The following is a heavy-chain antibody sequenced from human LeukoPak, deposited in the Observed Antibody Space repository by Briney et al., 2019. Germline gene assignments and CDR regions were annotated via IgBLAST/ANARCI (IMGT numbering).Heavy chain of an antibody. CDR3: AKWGDYDFWSGQEFDP. CDR2: ISSGSSHI. Sequence: GGSLRLSCAASGFSFSDYNMNWVRQAPGKGLEWVSSISSGSSHIYYADSVKGRFTISRDNAKNSLYLQMNSLRADDTAVYYCAKWGDYDFWSGQEFDPWGQGTLVTVSS. J-gene: IGHJ5*02. V-gene: IGHV3-21*06. D-gene: IGHD3-3*01. CDR1: GFSFSDYN.